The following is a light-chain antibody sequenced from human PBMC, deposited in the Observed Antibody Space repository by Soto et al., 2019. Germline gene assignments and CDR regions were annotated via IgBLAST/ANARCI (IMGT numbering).Light chain of an antibody. Sequence: QSALTQPASVSGSPGQTITISCTGTSSDVVGFKYVSWYQQHPDKAPKLIIFEVSNRSSGISSRFSGSKSGNTASLTISGLQAEDEADYYCASYTSSSTSVIFGRGTKLTVL. V-gene: IGLV2-14*01. CDR1: SSDVVGFKY. J-gene: IGLJ2*01. CDR3: ASYTSSSTSVI. CDR2: EVS.